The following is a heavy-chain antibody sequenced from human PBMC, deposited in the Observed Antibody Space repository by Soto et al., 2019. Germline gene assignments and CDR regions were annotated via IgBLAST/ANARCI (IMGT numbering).Heavy chain of an antibody. CDR3: ARGSYDYIWGSYREAFDI. V-gene: IGHV4-59*01. J-gene: IGHJ3*02. D-gene: IGHD3-16*02. CDR2: IYYSGST. Sequence: SETLSLTCTVSGGSISSYYWSWIRQPPGKGLEWIGYIYYSGSTNYNPSLKSRVTISVDTSKNQFSLKLSSVTAADTAVYYCARGSYDYIWGSYREAFDIWGQGTMVTVSS. CDR1: GGSISSYY.